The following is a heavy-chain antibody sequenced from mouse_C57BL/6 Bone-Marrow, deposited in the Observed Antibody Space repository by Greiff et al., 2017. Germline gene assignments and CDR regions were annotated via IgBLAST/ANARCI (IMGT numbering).Heavy chain of an antibody. V-gene: IGHV1-7*01. D-gene: IGHD1-1*01. CDR2: INPSSGYT. Sequence: QVQLQQSGAEMAKPGASVKLSCKASGYTFTSYWMHWVKQRPGQGLEWIGYINPSSGYTKYNQKCKDKATLTADKSSSTAYMQLSRLTYEDSAVYYCARITTVVATDFDYWGKGTTLTVSS. CDR3: ARITTVVATDFDY. J-gene: IGHJ2*01. CDR1: GYTFTSYW.